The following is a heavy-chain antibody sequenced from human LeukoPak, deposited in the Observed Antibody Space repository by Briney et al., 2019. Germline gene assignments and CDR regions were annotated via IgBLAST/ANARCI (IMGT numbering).Heavy chain of an antibody. CDR3: ATVRSIAAAGTPFDY. V-gene: IGHV1-24*01. J-gene: IGHJ4*02. CDR1: GYTLTELS. D-gene: IGHD6-13*01. Sequence: GASVKVSCKVSGYTLTELSMHWVRQAPGKGLEWMGGFDPEDGETIYAQKFQGRVTMTEDTSTDTAYMELSSLRSGDTAVYYCATVRSIAAAGTPFDYWGQGTLVTVSS. CDR2: FDPEDGET.